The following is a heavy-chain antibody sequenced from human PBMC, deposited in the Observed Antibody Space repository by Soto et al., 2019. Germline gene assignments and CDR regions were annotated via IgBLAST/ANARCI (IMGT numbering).Heavy chain of an antibody. CDR1: GFTFRIYA. CDR3: AKATRGGAATLIRDY. D-gene: IGHD6-13*01. Sequence: EVQLLESGGGLVQPGGSLRLSCAAAGFTFRIYAMSWVRQAPGKGLEWVSAISGSGGSTYYAASVKGRFTISRDNSKNTLYRQMNSLRADDTAVYYCAKATRGGAATLIRDYWGQGTLVTVSS. CDR2: ISGSGGST. J-gene: IGHJ4*02. V-gene: IGHV3-23*01.